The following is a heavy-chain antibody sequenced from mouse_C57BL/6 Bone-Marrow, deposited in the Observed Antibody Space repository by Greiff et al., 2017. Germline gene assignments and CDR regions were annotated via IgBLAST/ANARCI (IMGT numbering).Heavy chain of an antibody. CDR1: GYTFTSYW. V-gene: IGHV1-55*01. J-gene: IGHJ3*01. CDR2: IYPGSGST. CDR3: ARDPGWFAY. Sequence: QVQLQQPGAELVKPGASVKMSCKASGYTFTSYWITWVKQRPGQGLEWIGDIYPGSGSTNYNQKFKDKATLTVDKSSSTAYMQLSSLTSEDSAVYYCARDPGWFAYWGQGTLVTVSA.